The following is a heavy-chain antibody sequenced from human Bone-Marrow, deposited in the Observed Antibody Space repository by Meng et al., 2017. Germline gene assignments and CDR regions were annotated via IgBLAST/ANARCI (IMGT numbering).Heavy chain of an antibody. CDR1: GFTFSSYW. V-gene: IGHV3-7*01. D-gene: IGHD5-12*01. Sequence: GESLKISCAASGFTFSSYWMSWVRQAPGKGLEWVANIKQDGSEKYYVDSVKGRFTISRDNAKNSLYLQMNSLRAEDTAVYYCARDRGWLRFYYYYGMDVWGQGTTVTVSS. J-gene: IGHJ6*02. CDR3: ARDRGWLRFYYYYGMDV. CDR2: IKQDGSEK.